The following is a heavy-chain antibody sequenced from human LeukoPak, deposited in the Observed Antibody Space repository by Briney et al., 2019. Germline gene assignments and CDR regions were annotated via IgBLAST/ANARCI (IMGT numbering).Heavy chain of an antibody. Sequence: SETLSLTCTVSGGSISSSSYYWGWIRQPPGKGLEWIGSIYYSGSTYYNPSLKSRVTISVDTSKNQFSLKLSFVTAADTAVYYCARAQYSSSSTPPLVWFDPWGQGTLVTVSS. J-gene: IGHJ5*02. CDR1: GGSISSSSYY. V-gene: IGHV4-39*01. CDR2: IYYSGST. CDR3: ARAQYSSSSTPPLVWFDP. D-gene: IGHD6-6*01.